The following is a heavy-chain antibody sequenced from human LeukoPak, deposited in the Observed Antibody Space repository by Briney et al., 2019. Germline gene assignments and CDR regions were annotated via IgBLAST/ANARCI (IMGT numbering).Heavy chain of an antibody. Sequence: GESLKISCKGSGYSFTTYWIGWVRRMPGKGLEWMGIIYPGDSDTRYSPSFQGQVTISADRSISTAYLQWSSLKASDTAMYYCARLDSSGYYQYWYFDLWGRGTLVTVSS. CDR2: IYPGDSDT. D-gene: IGHD3-22*01. CDR1: GYSFTTYW. V-gene: IGHV5-51*01. J-gene: IGHJ2*01. CDR3: ARLDSSGYYQYWYFDL.